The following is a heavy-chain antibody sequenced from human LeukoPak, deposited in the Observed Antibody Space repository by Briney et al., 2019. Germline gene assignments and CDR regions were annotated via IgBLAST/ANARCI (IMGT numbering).Heavy chain of an antibody. V-gene: IGHV4-4*09. Sequence: SETLSLTCTVSGGSISSYYWSWLRQPPGKGLEWIGYIYTSGSTNYNPSLKSRVTMSVDTSKNQFSLKLSSVTAADTAVYYCARAISITMIEYYFDYWGQGTLVTVSS. CDR1: GGSISSYY. CDR3: ARAISITMIEYYFDY. D-gene: IGHD3-22*01. J-gene: IGHJ4*02. CDR2: IYTSGST.